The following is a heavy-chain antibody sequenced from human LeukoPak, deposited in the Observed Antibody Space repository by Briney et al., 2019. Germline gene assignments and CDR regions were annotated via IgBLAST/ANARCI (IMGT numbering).Heavy chain of an antibody. CDR2: IYSSGST. CDR3: ARVARYPDEHFFDY. D-gene: IGHD5-12*01. Sequence: SETLSLTCTVSGGSISSSSYYWGWIRQPPGKGLEWIGNIYSSGSTNYNSSVKSRVTMSIDTSMNQFSLRLSSVTAADTAVYYCARVARYPDEHFFDYWGQGTLVTVSS. J-gene: IGHJ4*02. CDR1: GGSISSSSYY. V-gene: IGHV4-39*07.